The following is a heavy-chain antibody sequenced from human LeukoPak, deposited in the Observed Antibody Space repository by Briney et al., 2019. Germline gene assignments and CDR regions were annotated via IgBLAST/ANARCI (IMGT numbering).Heavy chain of an antibody. Sequence: GGSLRLSCAASGFTFSSYGMHWVRQAPGKGLEWVAFIRYDGSNKYYADSVKGRFTISRDNSKNTLYLQMNRLRAEDTAVYYCAKDAYSRGYMAVWGKGTTVTVSS. CDR1: GFTFSSYG. V-gene: IGHV3-30*02. D-gene: IGHD2-15*01. CDR2: IRYDGSNK. J-gene: IGHJ6*03. CDR3: AKDAYSRGYMAV.